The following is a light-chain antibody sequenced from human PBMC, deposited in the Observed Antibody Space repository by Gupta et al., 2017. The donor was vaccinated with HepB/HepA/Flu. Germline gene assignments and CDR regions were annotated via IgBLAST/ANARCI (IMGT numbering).Light chain of an antibody. CDR1: QDIGSS. V-gene: IGKV1-9*01. J-gene: IGKJ3*01. Sequence: DIQLTQSPLFLSASVGDRVSITCRASQDIGSSLAWYQQKPGEAPRLLIFAASTLQSGVPSRFSGSGSGAEFTLTSSSRHLEDFSTYHCQHRKSYLGVTFGPGTXVNIK. CDR2: AAS. CDR3: QHRKSYLGVT.